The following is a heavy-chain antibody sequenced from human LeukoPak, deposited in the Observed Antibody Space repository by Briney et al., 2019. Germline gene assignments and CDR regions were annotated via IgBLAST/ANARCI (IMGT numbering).Heavy chain of an antibody. D-gene: IGHD2-15*01. CDR3: ARGVLLQGRGAFDI. Sequence: ASVKVSCKASGYTFNVYYIHWLRQAPGQGLEWMGWAIPSSGGTKYAQNFQDRVTMTRDTSISTAYMELSSLTYDDTAVYYCARGVLLQGRGAFDIWGQGAMVTVSS. CDR1: GYTFNVYY. CDR2: AIPSSGGT. V-gene: IGHV1-2*02. J-gene: IGHJ3*02.